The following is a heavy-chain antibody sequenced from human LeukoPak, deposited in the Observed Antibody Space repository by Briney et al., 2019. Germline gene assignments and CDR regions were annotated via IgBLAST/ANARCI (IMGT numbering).Heavy chain of an antibody. V-gene: IGHV4-59*12. CDR2: VHYSGTT. Sequence: SETLSLTCTVSGGSINSYFWSWIRQPPGKGLEWTGYVHYSGTTNYNPSLKSRVTISVDTSKNQFSLKLSSVTAADTAVYYCARVYGDYWGQGTLVTVSS. D-gene: IGHD2-8*01. J-gene: IGHJ4*02. CDR1: GGSINSYF. CDR3: ARVYGDY.